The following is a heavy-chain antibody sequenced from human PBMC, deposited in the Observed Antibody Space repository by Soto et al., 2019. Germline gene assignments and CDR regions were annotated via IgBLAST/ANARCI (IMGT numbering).Heavy chain of an antibody. CDR2: IYYSGST. CDR3: ARGAVSYPYFDY. J-gene: IGHJ4*02. V-gene: IGHV4-59*01. Sequence: SETLSLTCTVSGGSISSYYWSWIWQPPGKGLEWIGYIYYSGSTNYNPSLKSRVTISVDTSKNQFSLKLSSVTAADTAVYYCARGAVSYPYFDYWGQGTLVTVSS. CDR1: GGSISSYY. D-gene: IGHD1-26*01.